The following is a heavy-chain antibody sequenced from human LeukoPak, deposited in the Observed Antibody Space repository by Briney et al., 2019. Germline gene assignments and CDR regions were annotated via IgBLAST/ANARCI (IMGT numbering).Heavy chain of an antibody. Sequence: GESLKISCKDVGNTFGTYWVGWVRQMPGKGLEYMGIIFPRTSEVRYGPAFQGQVTISADKSLSTAYLQWTGLKASDTAMYYCARHTGRPQAGWFDPWGQGTLVTVSA. J-gene: IGHJ5*02. V-gene: IGHV5-51*01. D-gene: IGHD3-10*01. CDR3: ARHTGRPQAGWFDP. CDR2: IFPRTSEV. CDR1: GNTFGTYW.